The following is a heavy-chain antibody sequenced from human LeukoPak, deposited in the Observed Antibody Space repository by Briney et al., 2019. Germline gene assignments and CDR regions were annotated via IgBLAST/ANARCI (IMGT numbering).Heavy chain of an antibody. CDR3: AKVERAAAGGAHAFYVMDV. Sequence: GGSLRLSCAASGFTYSSYGMRWVRQAPGKGLEWVAVISYDGSNKYYADSVKGRFTISRGNSKNTMYLQMNSLRAEDTAVYYCAKVERAAAGGAHAFYVMDVWGQGTTVTVSS. J-gene: IGHJ6*02. D-gene: IGHD6-13*01. CDR2: ISYDGSNK. CDR1: GFTYSSYG. V-gene: IGHV3-30*18.